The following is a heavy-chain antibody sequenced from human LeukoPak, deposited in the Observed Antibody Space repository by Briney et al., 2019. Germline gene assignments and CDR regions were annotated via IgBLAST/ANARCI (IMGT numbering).Heavy chain of an antibody. D-gene: IGHD3-9*01. J-gene: IGHJ4*02. CDR3: AKDISLGPQDILTRFDY. CDR1: GFTFDDYA. CDR2: ISWNSGGI. V-gene: IGHV3-9*01. Sequence: GGSLRLSCAASGFTFDDYAMHWVRQAPGKGLEWVSGISWNSGGIVYADSVKGRFTISRDNAKNSLYLQMNSLRVEDTAFYYCAKDISLGPQDILTRFDYWDQGTLVTVSS.